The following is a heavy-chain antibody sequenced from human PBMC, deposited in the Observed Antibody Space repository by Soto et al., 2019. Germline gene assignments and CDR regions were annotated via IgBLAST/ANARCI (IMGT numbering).Heavy chain of an antibody. J-gene: IGHJ3*02. CDR2: ISSSSSTI. D-gene: IGHD6-25*01. V-gene: IGHV3-48*01. CDR1: GFTFSSYS. Sequence: PGGSLRLSCAASGFTFSSYSMNWARQAPGKGLEWVSYISSSSSTIYYADSVKGRFTISRDNAKNSLYLQMNSLRAEDTAVYYCARRLPSGSQHDAFDIWGQGTMVTVSS. CDR3: ARRLPSGSQHDAFDI.